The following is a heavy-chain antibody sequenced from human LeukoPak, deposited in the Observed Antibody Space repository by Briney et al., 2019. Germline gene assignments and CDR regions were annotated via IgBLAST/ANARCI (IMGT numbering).Heavy chain of an antibody. CDR3: ARDTPTGSGYYFPSVVDY. CDR1: GFTFSSYN. Sequence: GGSLRLSCAASGFTFSSYNMNWVRQAPGKGLEWISYISRSSDIIYYGDSVKGRFTISRDNAKNSLYLQMNSLRAEDTAVYYCARDTPTGSGYYFPSVVDYWGQGTLVTVTS. CDR2: ISRSSDII. D-gene: IGHD3-22*01. V-gene: IGHV3-48*01. J-gene: IGHJ4*02.